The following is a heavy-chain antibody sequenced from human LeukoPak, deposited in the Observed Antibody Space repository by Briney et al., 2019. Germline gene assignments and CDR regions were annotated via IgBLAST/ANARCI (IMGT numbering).Heavy chain of an antibody. CDR1: GFTFTYSA. V-gene: IGHV3-73*01. CDR3: TSTAGDNYWFYYMDV. D-gene: IGHD2-8*02. Sequence: PGGSLRLSCAASGFTFTYSAIHWVRQASGKGLEWVGRIRSKDNTYATAYTASVKGRFTISRDDSKNTAYLQMNSLTIEDTAVYCCTSTAGDNYWFYYMDVWGKGTTVTLSS. J-gene: IGHJ6*03. CDR2: IRSKDNTYAT.